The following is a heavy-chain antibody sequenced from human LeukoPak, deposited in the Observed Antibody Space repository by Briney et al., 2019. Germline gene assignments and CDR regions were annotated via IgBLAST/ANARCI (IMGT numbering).Heavy chain of an antibody. J-gene: IGHJ4*02. CDR3: VRTDQTGDPLDY. CDR1: GYRFTNYW. V-gene: IGHV5-51*01. D-gene: IGHD7-27*01. CDR2: IYPGDSDT. Sequence: GESLKISCKVSGYRFTNYWIGWVRQMPGKGLEWMGIIYPGDSDTQYSPSFQGRVTISADKSISTAYLRWSSLKASDTAMYYCVRTDQTGDPLDYWGQGTLVTVSS.